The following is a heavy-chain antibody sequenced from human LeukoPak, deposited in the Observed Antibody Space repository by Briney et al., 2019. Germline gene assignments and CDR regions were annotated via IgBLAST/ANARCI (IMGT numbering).Heavy chain of an antibody. CDR3: ARERPYDSSGYYYDFFDY. V-gene: IGHV3-33*01. CDR1: GFTFSSYG. Sequence: GGSLRLSCAASGFTFSSYGMHWVRQAPGKGLEWVAVIWYDGSNKYYADSVKGRFTISRDNSKNTLYLQMNSLRAEDTAVYYCARERPYDSSGYYYDFFDYWGQGTLVTVSS. CDR2: IWYDGSNK. D-gene: IGHD3-22*01. J-gene: IGHJ4*02.